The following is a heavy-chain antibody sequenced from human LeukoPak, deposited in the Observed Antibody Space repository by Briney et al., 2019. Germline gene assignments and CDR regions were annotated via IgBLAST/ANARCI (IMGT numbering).Heavy chain of an antibody. CDR2: IYPGDSDT. Sequence: GESLQISCKGSGYSFTNYWIGWVRQMPGKGLVWMGIIYPGDSDTRYSPSFQGQVTISADKSISTAYLQWSSLKASDTAMYYCARQLNGDYYDSSGPMDVWGQGTTVTVSS. V-gene: IGHV5-51*01. CDR3: ARQLNGDYYDSSGPMDV. CDR1: GYSFTNYW. D-gene: IGHD3-22*01. J-gene: IGHJ6*02.